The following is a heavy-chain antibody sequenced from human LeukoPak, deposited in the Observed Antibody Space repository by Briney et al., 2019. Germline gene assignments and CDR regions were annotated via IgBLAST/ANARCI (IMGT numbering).Heavy chain of an antibody. D-gene: IGHD6-13*01. CDR1: GYTFTGYY. J-gene: IGHJ4*02. CDR3: ARDMARYSSSWYPFDY. V-gene: IGHV1-2*02. CDR2: INPNSGGT. Sequence: ASVKVSCKASGYTFTGYYMHWVRQAPGQGLEWMGWINPNSGGTNYAQKFQGRVTMTRDTSISTAYMELSRLRSDDTAVYYCARDMARYSSSWYPFDYWGQGTLVTVSS.